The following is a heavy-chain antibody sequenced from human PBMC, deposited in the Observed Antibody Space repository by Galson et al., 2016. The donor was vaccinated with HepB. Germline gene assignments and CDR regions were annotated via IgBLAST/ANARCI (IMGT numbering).Heavy chain of an antibody. J-gene: IGHJ4*02. CDR2: ISFDESNK. V-gene: IGHV3-30*04. CDR3: ARGRLRPVL. Sequence: SLRLSCAASGFKFNTFSMHWVRQAPGKGLEWVAAISFDESNKYYADSVRGRFSISRDNSNNTLYLQMSSLRLEDTGDFYCARGRLRPVLGAQGTLVSVSS. CDR1: GFKFNTFS. D-gene: IGHD3-16*01.